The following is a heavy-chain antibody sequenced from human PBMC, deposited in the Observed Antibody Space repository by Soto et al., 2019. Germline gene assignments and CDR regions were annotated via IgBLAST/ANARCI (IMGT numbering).Heavy chain of an antibody. J-gene: IGHJ4*02. D-gene: IGHD1-1*01. V-gene: IGHV3-15*01. CDR1: VFTFSNAG. Sequence: GGSLRLSCAASVFTFSNAGLSWVRQAPGKGLEWVGRIKSKTDGGTTDYTAPVKGRFTISRDDSKNTLYLQMNSLKIEDTAVYYCTTGSTYTKNYWGQGTLVTVSS. CDR2: IKSKTDGGTT. CDR3: TTGSTYTKNY.